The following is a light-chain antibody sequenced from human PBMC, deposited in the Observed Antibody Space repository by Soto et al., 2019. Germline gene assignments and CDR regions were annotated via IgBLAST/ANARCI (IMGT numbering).Light chain of an antibody. V-gene: IGLV2-8*01. J-gene: IGLJ3*02. Sequence: QSALTQPPSASGSPGQSVTISCTGTSSDVGGYNFVSWYQQHPGKAPKFMIYEVTKRPSGVPDRFSGSKSGNTASLTVSGLQAEDEADYHCSSYAGGIKWVFGGGTKLTVL. CDR2: EVT. CDR1: SSDVGGYNF. CDR3: SSYAGGIKWV.